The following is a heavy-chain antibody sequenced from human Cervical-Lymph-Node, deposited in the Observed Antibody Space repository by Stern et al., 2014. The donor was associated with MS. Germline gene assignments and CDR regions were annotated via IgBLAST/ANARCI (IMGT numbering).Heavy chain of an antibody. Sequence: QMQLVQSGGGVVQPGRSLRLSCAASGFTFSNYGMHLVRQAPGKGLEWLVVIWYDGNKKYYADSVKGRFTISRDNSKNTLFLQMSSLTAEDTALYYCARGNWNYEGMGYWGQGTLVTVSS. D-gene: IGHD1-7*01. CDR3: ARGNWNYEGMGY. V-gene: IGHV3-33*01. CDR2: IWYDGNKK. J-gene: IGHJ4*02. CDR1: GFTFSNYG.